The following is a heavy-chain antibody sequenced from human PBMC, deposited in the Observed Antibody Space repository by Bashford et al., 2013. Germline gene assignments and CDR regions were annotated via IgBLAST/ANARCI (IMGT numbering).Heavy chain of an antibody. V-gene: IGHV1-2*04. CDR2: IDPNSGGT. D-gene: IGHD6-13*01. J-gene: IGHJ4*02. CDR3: ARGGLLVAAGYDY. Sequence: WVRQAPGQGPEWMGWIDPNSGGTKYAQKFQGWVTLTRDTSINTAYMELSRLKSDDTAVYYCARGGLLVAAGYDYWGQGTLVTVSS.